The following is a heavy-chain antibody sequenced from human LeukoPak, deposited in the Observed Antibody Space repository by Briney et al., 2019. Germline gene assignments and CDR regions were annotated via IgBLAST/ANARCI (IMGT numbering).Heavy chain of an antibody. CDR3: ARTYYYGSGSPPLLGY. CDR1: GGSFSGYY. CDR2: INHSGST. J-gene: IGHJ4*02. V-gene: IGHV4-34*01. Sequence: SETLSLTCAVYGGSFSGYYWSWIRQPPGKGLEWIGEINHSGSTNYNPSLKSRVTISVDTSKNQFSLKLSSVTAADTAVYYCARTYYYGSGSPPLLGYWGQGTLVTVSS. D-gene: IGHD3-10*01.